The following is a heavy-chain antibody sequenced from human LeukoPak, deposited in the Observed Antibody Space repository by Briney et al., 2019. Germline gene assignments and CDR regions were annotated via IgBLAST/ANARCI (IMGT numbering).Heavy chain of an antibody. J-gene: IGHJ6*02. Sequence: SETLSFTCTVSGGSISSSSYYWGWIRQPPGKGLEWIGSIYYSGSTYYNPSLKSRVTISVDTSKNQFSLKLSSVTAADTAVYYCASLVVPAAMEEPYYYYYGMDVWGQGTTVTVSS. V-gene: IGHV4-39*01. CDR2: IYYSGST. CDR1: GGSISSSSYY. CDR3: ASLVVPAAMEEPYYYYYGMDV. D-gene: IGHD2-2*01.